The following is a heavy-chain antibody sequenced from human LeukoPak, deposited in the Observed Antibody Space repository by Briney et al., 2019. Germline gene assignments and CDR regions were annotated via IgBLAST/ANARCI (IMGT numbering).Heavy chain of an antibody. V-gene: IGHV3-74*01. CDR1: GFTFSSYW. CDR3: ARAEDSSSDGMDV. Sequence: GGSLRLSCAASGFTFSSYWMHWVRQAPGKGLVWVSRINSDGRSTSYADSVKGRFTISRDNAKNTLYLQMNSLRAEDTAVYYCARAEDSSSDGMDVWGKGTTVTVSS. D-gene: IGHD6-6*01. CDR2: INSDGRST. J-gene: IGHJ6*04.